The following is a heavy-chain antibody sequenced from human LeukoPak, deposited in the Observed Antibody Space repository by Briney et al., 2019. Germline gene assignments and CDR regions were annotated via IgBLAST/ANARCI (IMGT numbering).Heavy chain of an antibody. CDR1: GFTFSSYG. Sequence: QPGRSLRLSCAASGFTFSSYGMHWVRQAPGKGLEWVAVIWNDGSNKYYTDSVKGRFTISRDNSKNTLYLQMNSLRAEDTAVYYCGRVLSGSWGVDHWGQGTVVTVSS. CDR2: IWNDGSNK. D-gene: IGHD2-15*01. CDR3: GRVLSGSWGVDH. J-gene: IGHJ4*02. V-gene: IGHV3-33*01.